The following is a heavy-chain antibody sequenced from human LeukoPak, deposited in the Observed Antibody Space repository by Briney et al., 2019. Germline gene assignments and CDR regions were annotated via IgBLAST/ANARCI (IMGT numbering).Heavy chain of an antibody. Sequence: GGSLSLSCAVSGFTGRINYTSGVRRAPGGGVEWVSDIYSGGSTYLADSVKGRFTLSRDKPQNMLYPQMNSLRAEEPRLCYCGKEVGPCGYVLHDASDIWGQGTMVTVSS. CDR3: GKEVGPCGYVLHDASDI. CDR2: IYSGGST. J-gene: IGHJ3*02. V-gene: IGHV3-66*01. CDR1: GFTGRINY. D-gene: IGHD3-10*02.